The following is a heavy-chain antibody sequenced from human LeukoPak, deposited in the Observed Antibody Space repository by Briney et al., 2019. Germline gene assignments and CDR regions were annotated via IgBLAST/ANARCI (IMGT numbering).Heavy chain of an antibody. J-gene: IGHJ6*03. V-gene: IGHV4-4*08. CDR2: IYTSGST. D-gene: IGHD3-10*01. CDR1: GGSISNYY. CDR3: ARRGSLGYYYYMDV. Sequence: PSETLSLPCTVSGGSISNYYWVGLRQPPGKGLEWIGYIYTSGSTNYNPSLKSRVTISLDTSNNQFSLKLSTVTAADTAVYYCARRGSLGYYYYMDVWGKGTTVTVSS.